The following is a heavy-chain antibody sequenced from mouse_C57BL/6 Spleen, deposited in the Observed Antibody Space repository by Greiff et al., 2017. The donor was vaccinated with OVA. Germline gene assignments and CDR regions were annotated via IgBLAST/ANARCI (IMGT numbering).Heavy chain of an antibody. D-gene: IGHD1-1*01. V-gene: IGHV1-55*01. CDR1: GYTFTSYW. Sequence: QVQLQQSGAELVKPGASVKMSCKASGYTFTSYWITWVKQRPGQGLEWIGDIYPGSGSTNYNEKFKSKATLTVDTSSSTAYMQLSSLTSEDSAVYSCARWNYYGNNYAMDYWGQGTSVTVSS. CDR3: ARWNYYGNNYAMDY. J-gene: IGHJ4*01. CDR2: IYPGSGST.